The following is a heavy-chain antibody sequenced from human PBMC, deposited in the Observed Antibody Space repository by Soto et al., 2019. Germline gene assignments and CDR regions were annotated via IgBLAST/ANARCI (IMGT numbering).Heavy chain of an antibody. CDR2: IYNSGST. J-gene: IGHJ3*02. V-gene: IGHV4-30-2*01. Sequence: TLSLTCAVSGGYVSGGHYSWSWIRQPPGKGLEWIGFIYNSGSTYYNSSLKSRVTISVDRSKNHFFLNLTSVTAADTAVYYCATYRNFFQIWGQGRKVTVSS. CDR1: GGYVSGGHYS. CDR3: ATYRNFFQI. D-gene: IGHD4-4*01.